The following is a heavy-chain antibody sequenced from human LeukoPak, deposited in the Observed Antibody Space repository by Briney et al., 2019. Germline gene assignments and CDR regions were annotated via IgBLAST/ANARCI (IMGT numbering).Heavy chain of an antibody. CDR3: ARGYCSGGSCLKTDY. D-gene: IGHD2-15*01. CDR2: ISAYNGNT. Sequence: ASVKVSCKASGYTFTSYGIRWVRQAPGQGLEWMGWISAYNGNTNYAQKLQGRVTMTTDTSTSTAYMELRSLRSDDTAVYYCARGYCSGGSCLKTDYWGQGTLVTVSS. CDR1: GYTFTSYG. J-gene: IGHJ4*02. V-gene: IGHV1-18*01.